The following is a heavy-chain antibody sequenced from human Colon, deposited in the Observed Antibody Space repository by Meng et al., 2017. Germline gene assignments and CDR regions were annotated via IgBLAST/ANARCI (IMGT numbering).Heavy chain of an antibody. D-gene: IGHD3-10*01. CDR2: ISVGNGNT. CDR1: VFTSITYA. J-gene: IGHJ4*02. Sequence: HVLLLHSSTEVKKPGASLNPSCKNSVFTSITYAIQWVRQAPGQRPQWLGWISVGNGNTKYSQHFQDRVIITRDTSASTAYMELSSLKSEDTAVYYCARDLYGSGRFDYWGQGTLVTVSS. CDR3: ARDLYGSGRFDY. V-gene: IGHV1-3*01.